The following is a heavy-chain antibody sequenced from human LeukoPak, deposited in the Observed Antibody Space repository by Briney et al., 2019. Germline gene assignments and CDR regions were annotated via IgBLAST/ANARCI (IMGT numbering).Heavy chain of an antibody. CDR3: AKGGYDSSFQY. V-gene: IGHV3-23*01. CDR2: ISGIGGST. J-gene: IGHJ4*02. CDR1: GFTFSSYA. Sequence: GGSLRLSCSASGFTFSSYAMSWVRQAPGKGLEWVSAISGIGGSTYYADSVKGRFIISRDNSKNTVLLQMDNLRAEDTALYYCAKGGYDSSFQYWGQGTLVTVSS. D-gene: IGHD3-22*01.